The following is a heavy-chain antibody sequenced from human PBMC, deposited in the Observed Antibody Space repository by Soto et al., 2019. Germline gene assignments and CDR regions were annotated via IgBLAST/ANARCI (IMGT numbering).Heavy chain of an antibody. D-gene: IGHD3-10*01. CDR1: GYTFTSYG. V-gene: IGHV1-3*01. J-gene: IGHJ4*02. CDR2: INPANGDT. CDR3: ARKDYYGSGIYYFDY. Sequence: ASVKVSCKASGYTFTSYGISWVRQAPGQSLEWMGWINPANGDTGYSQKFQGRVTITRDTSATTVYMDLSSLRSEDTAVYYCARKDYYGSGIYYFDYWGQGTLVTVSS.